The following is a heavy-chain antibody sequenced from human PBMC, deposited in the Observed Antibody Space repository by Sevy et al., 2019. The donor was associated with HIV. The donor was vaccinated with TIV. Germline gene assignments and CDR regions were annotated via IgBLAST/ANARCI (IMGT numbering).Heavy chain of an antibody. J-gene: IGHJ4*02. CDR1: GFTFNTHA. V-gene: IGHV3-30*04. D-gene: IGHD6-19*01. CDR3: AREGRYTSAWSPGNH. CDR2: ISYDGIIK. Sequence: GGSLRLSCAASGFTFNTHAMHWVRQAPGKGLEWVALISYDGIIKYYADSVKGRLTISRDNSKNTLSLQMNSLRVEDTAVYYCAREGRYTSAWSPGNHWGQGTLVTVSS.